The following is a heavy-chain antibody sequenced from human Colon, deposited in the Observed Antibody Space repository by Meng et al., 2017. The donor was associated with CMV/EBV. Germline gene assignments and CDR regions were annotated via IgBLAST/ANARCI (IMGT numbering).Heavy chain of an antibody. CDR2: ISPHSGNT. V-gene: IGHV1-18*01. D-gene: IGHD2-21*01. Sequence: ASVKVSCKASGFTFTSYGISWVRQAPGQRLEWLGWISPHSGNTKYVQETQGRVLMTTDTTTNTAYLELSSLTSDDTAVYYCARWANCGGDCHAHYPPHVSWGLDVWGQGTAVTVSS. CDR3: ARWANCGGDCHAHYPPHVSWGLDV. J-gene: IGHJ6*02. CDR1: GFTFTSYG.